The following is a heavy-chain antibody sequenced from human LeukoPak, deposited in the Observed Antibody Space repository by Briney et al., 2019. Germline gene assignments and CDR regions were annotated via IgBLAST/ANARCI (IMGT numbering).Heavy chain of an antibody. CDR1: GGSISSSSYY. J-gene: IGHJ4*02. Sequence: SETLSLTCTVSGGSISSSSYYWGWIRQPPGKGLEWIGSIYYSGSTYYNPSLKSRVTISVDTSKNQFSLKLSSVTAADTAVYYCARMYYDFWSGYFRYQGSYFDYWGQRTLVTVSS. D-gene: IGHD3-3*01. CDR3: ARMYYDFWSGYFRYQGSYFDY. V-gene: IGHV4-39*07. CDR2: IYYSGST.